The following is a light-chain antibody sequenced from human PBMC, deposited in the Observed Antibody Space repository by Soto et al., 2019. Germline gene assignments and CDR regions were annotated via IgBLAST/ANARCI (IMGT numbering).Light chain of an antibody. V-gene: IGKV3-20*01. CDR3: QQYGDLPLT. J-gene: IGKJ4*01. CDR2: GVS. CDR1: QRLSASD. Sequence: EIVLTQSPGTLSLSPGQRATLSCRASQRLSASDIAWYQQKPGQAPKFLIYGVSSRATGIPDRFSGSGSGTDFALTINRLEPEDFAVYYCQQYGDLPLTFGGGTKVDIK.